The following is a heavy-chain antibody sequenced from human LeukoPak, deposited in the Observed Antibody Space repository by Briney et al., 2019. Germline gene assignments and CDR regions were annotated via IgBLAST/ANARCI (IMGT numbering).Heavy chain of an antibody. CDR3: ARDWGNWGYGWYFDH. V-gene: IGHV3-30*03. CDR2: ISHDGNNK. CDR1: GFTFSTYG. D-gene: IGHD7-27*01. J-gene: IGHJ4*02. Sequence: GRSLRLPCAASGFTFSTYGMHWVRQAPGKGLEWVAVISHDGNNKYYVDSVKGRFTISRDNSKNTLYLQMNSLRAEDTAVYYCARDWGNWGYGWYFDHWGQGTPVTVSS.